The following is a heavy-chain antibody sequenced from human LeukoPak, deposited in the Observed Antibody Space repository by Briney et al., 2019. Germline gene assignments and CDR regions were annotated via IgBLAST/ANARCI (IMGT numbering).Heavy chain of an antibody. CDR3: ARGYSYGSHYFDY. J-gene: IGHJ4*02. Sequence: TSETLSLTCAVYGGSFSGYYWSWIRQPPGKGLEWIGEINHSGSTNYNPSLKSRVTISVDTSKNQFSLKLSSVTAADTAVYYCARGYSYGSHYFDYWGQGTLVTVSS. V-gene: IGHV4-34*01. CDR1: GGSFSGYY. D-gene: IGHD5-18*01. CDR2: INHSGST.